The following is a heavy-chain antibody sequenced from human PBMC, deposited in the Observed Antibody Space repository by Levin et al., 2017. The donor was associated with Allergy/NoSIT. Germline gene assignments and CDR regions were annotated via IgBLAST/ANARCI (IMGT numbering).Heavy chain of an antibody. CDR2: ISFDGNNK. Sequence: LPGGSLRLSCAASGFTFSTYGMHWVRQAPGKGLEWVAVISFDGNNKYYTDSVKGRFTISRDNSKNTLYLQMNSLRAEDTAVYYCARNPNSGYYLTHLAYWGQGTLVTVSS. D-gene: IGHD3-22*01. CDR1: GFTFSTYG. J-gene: IGHJ4*02. CDR3: ARNPNSGYYLTHLAY. V-gene: IGHV3-30*03.